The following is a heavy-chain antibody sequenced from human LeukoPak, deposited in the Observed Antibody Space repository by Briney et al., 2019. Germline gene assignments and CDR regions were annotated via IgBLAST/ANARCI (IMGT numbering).Heavy chain of an antibody. V-gene: IGHV1-69*05. Sequence: ASVKVSCKASGGTFSSYAISWVRQAPGQGLEWMGRIIPIFGTAYYAQKFQGRVTITTDESTSTAYMELSSLRSEDTAVYYCARTLYDSSGYYYGYEGFWGQGTLVTVSS. CDR3: ARTLYDSSGYYYGYEGF. CDR1: GGTFSSYA. J-gene: IGHJ4*02. D-gene: IGHD3-22*01. CDR2: IIPIFGTA.